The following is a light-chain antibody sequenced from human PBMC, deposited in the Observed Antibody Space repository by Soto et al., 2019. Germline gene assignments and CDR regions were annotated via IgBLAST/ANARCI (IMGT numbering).Light chain of an antibody. Sequence: IVLTQSPGTLSLSPGERATLSCRASQSVSNSYLAWYQQKPGQAPRLLIYGASSRAAGIPDRFSGSGSGTDFTLTISRLEPEDFAVYYCQQYAKIPRFTFGPGTTVDI. V-gene: IGKV3-20*01. CDR3: QQYAKIPRFT. CDR2: GAS. CDR1: QSVSNSY. J-gene: IGKJ3*01.